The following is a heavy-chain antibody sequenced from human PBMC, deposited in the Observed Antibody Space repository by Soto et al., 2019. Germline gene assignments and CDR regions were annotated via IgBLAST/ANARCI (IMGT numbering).Heavy chain of an antibody. CDR2: ISYDGSNK. J-gene: IGHJ6*02. CDR3: ARDNSYGDYVRVYYYGMDV. Sequence: PGGSLRLSCAASGFTFSSYAMHWVRQAPGKGLEWVAVISYDGSNKYYADSVKGRFTISRDNSKNTLYLQMNSLRAEDTAVYYCARDNSYGDYVRVYYYGMDVWGQGTTVTVSS. CDR1: GFTFSSYA. D-gene: IGHD4-17*01. V-gene: IGHV3-30-3*01.